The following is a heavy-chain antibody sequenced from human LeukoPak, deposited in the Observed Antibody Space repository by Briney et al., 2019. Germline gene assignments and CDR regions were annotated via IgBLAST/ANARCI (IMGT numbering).Heavy chain of an antibody. J-gene: IGHJ4*02. D-gene: IGHD3-10*01. Sequence: GASVKVSCKASGYTFTSYGISWVRQAPGQGLEWMGWISAYNGNTNYAQKLQGRLTMTTDTSTSTAYMELRSLRSDDTAVYYCARAGFRVLSGLVEYWGQGTLVTVSS. CDR2: ISAYNGNT. CDR1: GYTFTSYG. CDR3: ARAGFRVLSGLVEY. V-gene: IGHV1-18*01.